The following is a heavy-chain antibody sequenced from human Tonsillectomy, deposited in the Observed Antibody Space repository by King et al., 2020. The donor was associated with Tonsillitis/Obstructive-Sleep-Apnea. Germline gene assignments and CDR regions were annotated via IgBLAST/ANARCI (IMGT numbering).Heavy chain of an antibody. CDR3: ARWAAAGTSFDY. J-gene: IGHJ4*02. CDR2: IYYSGST. CDR1: GGSISRSSYY. Sequence: LPLQESGPGLVKPSETRSLTCTVSGGSISRSSYYWGWIRQPPGKGLEWIGSIYYSGSTYYNPSLKSRVTIFVDTSKNQFSLKLSSVTAADTAVYYCARWAAAGTSFDYWGQGILVTVSS. D-gene: IGHD6-13*01. V-gene: IGHV4-39*01.